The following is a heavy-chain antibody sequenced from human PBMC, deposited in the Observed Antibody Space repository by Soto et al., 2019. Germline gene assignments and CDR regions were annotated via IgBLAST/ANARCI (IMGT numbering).Heavy chain of an antibody. J-gene: IGHJ4*02. D-gene: IGHD2-15*01. Sequence: LRLSCAASGFSFSAYSMNWVRQTPGRGLEWVSFIDLSGTTTYYRDSVKGRFTIFKDKSRNTVYLQMRSLTVEDAAIYYCTKDRVPDGIYSFDYWGQGALVPSPQ. CDR3: TKDRVPDGIYSFDY. CDR2: IDLSGTTT. V-gene: IGHV3-23*03. CDR1: GFSFSAYS.